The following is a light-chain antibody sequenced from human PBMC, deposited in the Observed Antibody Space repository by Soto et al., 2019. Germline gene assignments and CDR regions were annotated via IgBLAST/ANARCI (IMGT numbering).Light chain of an antibody. CDR3: QQYNNWAIT. J-gene: IGKJ5*01. V-gene: IGKV3-15*01. Sequence: EIVMTQSPATLSVSPGERATLSCRASQTVLSNLAWYQQKPGQAPRLLIYGASTRATGIPASFSCSGSGTEFTLTISSLQSEDFAVYYCQQYNNWAITVGQGTRLGIK. CDR1: QTVLSN. CDR2: GAS.